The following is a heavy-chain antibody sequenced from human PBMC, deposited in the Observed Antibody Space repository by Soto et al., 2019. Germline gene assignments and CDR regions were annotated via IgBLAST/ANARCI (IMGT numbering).Heavy chain of an antibody. D-gene: IGHD4-17*01. V-gene: IGHV3-30*18. CDR3: AKDHLPTVVTPLGY. J-gene: IGHJ4*02. CDR2: ISYDGSNK. Sequence: QVQLVESGGGVVQPGRSLRLPCAASGFTFSSYGMHWVRQAPGKGLEWVAVISYDGSNKYYADSVKGRFTISRDNSKNTLYLQMNSLRAEDTAVYYCAKDHLPTVVTPLGYWGQGTLVTVSS. CDR1: GFTFSSYG.